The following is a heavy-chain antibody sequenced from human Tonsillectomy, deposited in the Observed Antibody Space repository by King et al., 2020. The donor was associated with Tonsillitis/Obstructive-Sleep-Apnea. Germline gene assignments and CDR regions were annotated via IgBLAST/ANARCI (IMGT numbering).Heavy chain of an antibody. CDR1: GFTFDDYT. J-gene: IGHJ4*02. Sequence: VQLVESGGVVVQPGGSLRLSCAASGFTFDDYTMHWVRQAPGKGLEWVSLISWDGGSTYYADSVKGRFTISRDKSKNSLYLQMNSLRTEDTALYYCAKDTGGYCSSTSCYFDYWGQGTLVTVSS. D-gene: IGHD2-2*01. V-gene: IGHV3-43*01. CDR3: AKDTGGYCSSTSCYFDY. CDR2: ISWDGGST.